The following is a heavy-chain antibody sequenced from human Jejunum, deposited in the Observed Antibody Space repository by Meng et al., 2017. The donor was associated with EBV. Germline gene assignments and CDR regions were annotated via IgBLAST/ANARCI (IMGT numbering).Heavy chain of an antibody. CDR2: LNPNNGAT. D-gene: IGHD5-12*01. Sequence: VLRVQLGAEVKKPGAQVNRSCKTSGSTFIDYHVHWVRQAPGQGLEWMGILNPNNGATSYAQRIRGRVTMTRDTSTSTVYMELSSLRSEDTALYYCVGEIVAPYSFDQWGQGTLVTVSS. J-gene: IGHJ4*02. CDR3: VGEIVAPYSFDQ. V-gene: IGHV1-46*01. CDR1: GSTFIDYH.